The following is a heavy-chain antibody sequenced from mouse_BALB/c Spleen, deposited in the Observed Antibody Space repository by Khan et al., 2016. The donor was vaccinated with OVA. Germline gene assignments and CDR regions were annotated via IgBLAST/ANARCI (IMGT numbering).Heavy chain of an antibody. V-gene: IGHV9-3-1*01. CDR2: INTYTGEP. CDR3: ARVGYNGTMDY. J-gene: IGHJ4*01. D-gene: IGHD2-14*01. Sequence: QIQLVQSGPELKKPGETVKISCKASGYTFTIYGMNWVRQAPGKGLKWMGWINTYTGEPTYADDFKGRFAFSLETSASTAFLQLNNLKNEDTATYFCARVGYNGTMDYWGQGTSVTVSA. CDR1: GYTFTIYG.